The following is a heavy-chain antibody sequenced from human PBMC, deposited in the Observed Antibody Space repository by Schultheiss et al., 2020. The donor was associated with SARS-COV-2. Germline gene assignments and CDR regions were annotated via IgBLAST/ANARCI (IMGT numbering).Heavy chain of an antibody. CDR3: ARRPLSVFAY. Sequence: SGPTLVKPTETLTLTCTVSGFSLNNARMGVSWIRQPPGKALEWLAHIYWNDDKRYSPSLKSRLTITKDTSKNQVVLTMTNMDPVDTATYYCARRPLSVFAYWGQGALVTVSS. CDR1: GFSLNNARMG. J-gene: IGHJ4*02. D-gene: IGHD2/OR15-2a*01. V-gene: IGHV2-5*01. CDR2: IYWNDDK.